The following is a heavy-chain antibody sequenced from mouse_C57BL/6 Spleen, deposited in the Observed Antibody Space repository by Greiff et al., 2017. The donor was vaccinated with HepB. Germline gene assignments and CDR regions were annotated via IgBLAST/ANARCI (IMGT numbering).Heavy chain of an antibody. Sequence: EVQLQQSGPELVKPGASVKMSCKASGFTFTDYNMHWVKQSHGKSLEWIGYINPNNGGTSYNQTFKGQATLTVNKSSSTAYMELRSLTSEDSAVYYCARDYGSSWYFDVWGKGTTVTVSS. CDR2: INPNNGGT. D-gene: IGHD1-1*01. CDR3: ARDYGSSWYFDV. V-gene: IGHV1-22*01. CDR1: GFTFTDYN. J-gene: IGHJ1*03.